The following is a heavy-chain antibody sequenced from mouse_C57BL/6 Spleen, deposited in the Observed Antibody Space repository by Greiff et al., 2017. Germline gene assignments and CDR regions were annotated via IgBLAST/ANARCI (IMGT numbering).Heavy chain of an antibody. V-gene: IGHV1-64*01. Sequence: QVQLQQPGAELVKPGASVKLSCKASGYTFTSYWMHWVKQRPGQGLEWIGMIHPNSGSTNYNEKFKSKATLTVDKSSSTAYMQLSSLTSEDSAVYYCARSYDGYRYFDYWGQGTTLTVSS. CDR3: ARSYDGYRYFDY. D-gene: IGHD2-3*01. CDR1: GYTFTSYW. CDR2: IHPNSGST. J-gene: IGHJ2*01.